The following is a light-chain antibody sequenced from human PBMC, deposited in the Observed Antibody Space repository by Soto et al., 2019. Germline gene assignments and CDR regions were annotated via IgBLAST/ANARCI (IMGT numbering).Light chain of an antibody. CDR3: QQYNNWRSYT. Sequence: EIVLTQSAGTLSLSPGERATLSCRASQSVSSSYLAWYQQKPGQAPRLLIYGASSRATGIPDRFSGSGSGTDFTLTISSLQSQDFAVYFCQQYNNWRSYTFGQGTKVDIK. CDR1: QSVSSSY. CDR2: GAS. J-gene: IGKJ2*01. V-gene: IGKV3-20*01.